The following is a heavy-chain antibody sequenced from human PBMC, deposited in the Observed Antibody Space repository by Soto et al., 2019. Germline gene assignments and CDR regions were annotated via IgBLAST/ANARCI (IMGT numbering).Heavy chain of an antibody. D-gene: IGHD2-2*01. Sequence: EVQLLESGGGLVQPGGSLRLSCAASGFTFTNYAMTWVRQAPGKGLEWVSTISGSGGDTYYAVSIKGRFTISRDNSKNTLYMQINSLRAVETAVYYCGKRYSTPTTCGGEIDYWGQGALVTVSS. CDR2: ISGSGGDT. CDR1: GFTFTNYA. CDR3: GKRYSTPTTCGGEIDY. V-gene: IGHV3-23*01. J-gene: IGHJ4*02.